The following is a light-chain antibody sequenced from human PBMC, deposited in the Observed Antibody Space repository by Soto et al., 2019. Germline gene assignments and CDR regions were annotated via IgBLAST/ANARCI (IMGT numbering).Light chain of an antibody. Sequence: DIQMTQSPSSLSASVGDRVTITCRASQNIDNYLHWYQQKPGKAPKLLIYGASILQSGVPSRFSGSGSGTEFTLIISNLQPDDFATYYCQQFKDYVWTFGQGTKVDIK. CDR1: QNIDNY. CDR2: GAS. V-gene: IGKV1-39*01. CDR3: QQFKDYVWT. J-gene: IGKJ1*01.